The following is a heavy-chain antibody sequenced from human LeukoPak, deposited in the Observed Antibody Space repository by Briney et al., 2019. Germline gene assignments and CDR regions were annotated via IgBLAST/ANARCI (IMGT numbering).Heavy chain of an antibody. J-gene: IGHJ4*02. CDR1: GGSISSSSYY. D-gene: IGHD4-23*01. V-gene: IGHV4-39*01. CDR3: ARQGNLLSPLGY. CDR2: INYSGST. Sequence: SETLSLTCTLSGGSISSSSYYWGWIRQPPGKGLEWIGTINYSGSTYYNPSLKSRVTISVDTSKNQISPKLNSVTAADTAVYYCARQGNLLSPLGYWGQGTLVTVSS.